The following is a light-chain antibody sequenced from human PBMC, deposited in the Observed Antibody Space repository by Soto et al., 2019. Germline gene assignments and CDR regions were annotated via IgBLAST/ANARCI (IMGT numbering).Light chain of an antibody. CDR1: QTVLHSSNNKNY. CDR3: PQIYSTQPT. V-gene: IGKV4-1*01. CDR2: WAS. Sequence: DIVMTQSPDSLAVSLGERATISCKSSQTVLHSSNNKNYLAWYQQKPGQPPKLLIYWASIRESGVTERISGRGSGKYLSLAISMLHVEDVGVYHCPQIYSTQPTVGVGTKVDIK. J-gene: IGKJ4*01.